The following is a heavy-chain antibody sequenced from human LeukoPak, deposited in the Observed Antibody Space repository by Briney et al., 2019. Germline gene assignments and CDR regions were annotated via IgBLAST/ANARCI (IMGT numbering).Heavy chain of an antibody. D-gene: IGHD6-13*01. CDR3: ARAPPPDSIAAAGRYYYYGMGV. J-gene: IGHJ6*02. V-gene: IGHV4-59*01. CDR2: IYYSGGT. Sequence: SETLSLTCTVSGGSITSYYWSWIRQPPGKGLEWIGYIYYSGGTNYNPSLKSRVTISVDTSKNQFSLNLSSVTAADTAVYYCARAPPPDSIAAAGRYYYYGMGVWGQGTTVTVSS. CDR1: GGSITSYY.